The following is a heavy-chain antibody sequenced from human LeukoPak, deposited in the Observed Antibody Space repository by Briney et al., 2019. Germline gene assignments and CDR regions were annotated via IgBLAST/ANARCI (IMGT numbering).Heavy chain of an antibody. D-gene: IGHD5-24*01. V-gene: IGHV4-34*01. CDR3: ARENWGLAASGEEAFDM. J-gene: IGHJ3*02. CDR1: GGSFSGYY. Sequence: SETLSLTCAVYGGSFSGYYWSWIRQPPGKGLEWIGEINHNGSTDYNPSLKSRVTISIDTSTNRFSLSLSSVTAADTAVYYCARENWGLAASGEEAFDMWGRGTMVTVS. CDR2: INHNGST.